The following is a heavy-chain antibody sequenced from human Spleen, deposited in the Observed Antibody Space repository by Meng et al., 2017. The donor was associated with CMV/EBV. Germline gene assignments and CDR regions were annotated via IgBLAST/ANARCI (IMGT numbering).Heavy chain of an antibody. V-gene: IGHV5-51*01. CDR1: GYRFISHW. D-gene: IGHD3-22*01. J-gene: IGHJ4*02. CDR2: IYPGDSDT. Sequence: SGYRFISHWSGWVRQIPGKGLEWMGLIYPGDSDTRYSPSLQGQVTISADKSMSTAYLQWGSPKASDTAMYYCARRRDSSGYEGYFDYWGQGTLVTVSS. CDR3: ARRRDSSGYEGYFDY.